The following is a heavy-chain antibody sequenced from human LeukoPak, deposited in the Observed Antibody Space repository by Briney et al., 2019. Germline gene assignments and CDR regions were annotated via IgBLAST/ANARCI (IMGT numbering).Heavy chain of an antibody. D-gene: IGHD3-22*01. CDR2: IYHSGIT. CDR3: ARLSDDSSGYYYG. V-gene: IGHV4-4*02. Sequence: SGTLSLTCAVSGDSISSSNWWSCVRQSPGKGLVWHGEIYHSGITNYNPYLKRRVTIAIDKSESQFSLKLSSVTAADTAVYYCARLSDDSSGYYYGWGLGTLGTGSS. J-gene: IGHJ4*02. CDR1: GDSISSSNW.